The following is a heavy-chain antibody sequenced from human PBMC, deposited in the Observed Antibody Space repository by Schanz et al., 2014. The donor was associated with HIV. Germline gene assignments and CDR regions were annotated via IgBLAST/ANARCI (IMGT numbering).Heavy chain of an antibody. CDR3: AKVPVAHYYYGMDV. CDR1: GFAFSSYA. Sequence: MQLVESGGGLVQPGKSLRLSCAASGFAFSSYAMSWVRQAPGKGLEWVSTISGSGGSTYYADSVKGRFTISRDNSKSTLFLQMNSLRAEDTAVYYCAKVPVAHYYYGMDVWGRGTTVTVSS. V-gene: IGHV3-23*04. J-gene: IGHJ6*02. CDR2: ISGSGGST.